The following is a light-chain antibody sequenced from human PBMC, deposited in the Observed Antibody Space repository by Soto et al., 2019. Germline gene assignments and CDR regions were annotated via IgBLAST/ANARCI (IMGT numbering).Light chain of an antibody. V-gene: IGLV2-14*01. CDR1: SSDFGRYTY. CDR2: DVY. J-gene: IGLJ1*01. Sequence: SVLTQPAPVSGSPGQSITISCAGTSSDFGRYTYVSWYQQHPGKAPKLIIYDVYNRPSGVSNRFSGSKSGNTASLTISGLQAEDEADYYCTSYTSTSTPYVFGGGTKVTVL. CDR3: TSYTSTSTPYV.